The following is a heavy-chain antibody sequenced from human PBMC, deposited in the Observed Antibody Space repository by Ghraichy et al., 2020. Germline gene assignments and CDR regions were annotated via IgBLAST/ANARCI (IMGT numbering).Heavy chain of an antibody. CDR1: GFTFSNAW. D-gene: IGHD6-6*01. CDR3: TTPSSSCHY. CDR2: IKSKTDGGTT. Sequence: GESLNISCAASGFTFSNAWMSWVRQAPGKGLEWVGRIKSKTDGGTTDYAAPVKGRFTISRDDSKNTLYLQMNSLKTEDTAVYYWTTPSSSCHYWGQGTLVTVSS. J-gene: IGHJ4*02. V-gene: IGHV3-15*01.